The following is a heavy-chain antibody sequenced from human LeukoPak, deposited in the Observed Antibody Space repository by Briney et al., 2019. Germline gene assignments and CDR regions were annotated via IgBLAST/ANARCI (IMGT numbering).Heavy chain of an antibody. D-gene: IGHD3-3*01. J-gene: IGHJ3*02. CDR3: ARTYYDFWSGYVGAFDI. CDR2: IYYSGST. Sequence: SETLSLTRTVSGGSISSSSYYWGWIRQPPGKGLEWIGSIYYSGSTYYNPSLKSRVTISVDTSKNQFSLKLSSVTAADTAVYYCARTYYDFWSGYVGAFDIWGQGTMVTVSS. V-gene: IGHV4-39*01. CDR1: GGSISSSSYY.